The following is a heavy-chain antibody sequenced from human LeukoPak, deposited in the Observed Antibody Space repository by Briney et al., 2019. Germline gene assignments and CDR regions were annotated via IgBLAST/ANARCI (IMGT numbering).Heavy chain of an antibody. CDR1: GFTVCSNY. CDR3: ARDLGWNYAGGLDY. D-gene: IGHD1-7*01. Sequence: PGGSLRLSCAASGFTVCSNYMSWVRQAPGKGLEWVSAIYSGGSTYYADSVKGRFTISRDNSKNTLYLQMNSLRAEDTAVYYCARDLGWNYAGGLDYWGQGTLVTVSS. V-gene: IGHV3-53*01. J-gene: IGHJ4*02. CDR2: IYSGGST.